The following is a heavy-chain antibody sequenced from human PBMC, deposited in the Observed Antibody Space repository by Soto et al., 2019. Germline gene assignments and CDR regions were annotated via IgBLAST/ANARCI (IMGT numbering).Heavy chain of an antibody. J-gene: IGHJ3*02. CDR2: MSFGGT. CDR3: AKHRGGYESDAFDI. D-gene: IGHD5-12*01. CDR1: GASISTYS. V-gene: IGHV4-59*08. Sequence: PSETLSLTCSVSGASISTYSWTWMRQPPGKPLEWIGYMSFGGTKYNPSLKSRVTTLLDTSKNQFSLRLTSVTAADTAVYYCAKHRGGYESDAFDIWGQGTMVTVSS.